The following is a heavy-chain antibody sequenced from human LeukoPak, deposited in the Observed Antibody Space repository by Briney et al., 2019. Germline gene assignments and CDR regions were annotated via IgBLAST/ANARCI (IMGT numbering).Heavy chain of an antibody. Sequence: SGTLSLTCAVYGGSFSGYYWSWIRQPPGKGLEWIGEINHSGSTNYNPSLKSRVTISVDTSKNQFSLKLSSVTAADTAVYYCARGAYYDSSGYYTPRNFDYWGQGTLVTVSS. V-gene: IGHV4-34*01. CDR3: ARGAYYDSSGYYTPRNFDY. CDR1: GGSFSGYY. J-gene: IGHJ4*02. CDR2: INHSGST. D-gene: IGHD3-22*01.